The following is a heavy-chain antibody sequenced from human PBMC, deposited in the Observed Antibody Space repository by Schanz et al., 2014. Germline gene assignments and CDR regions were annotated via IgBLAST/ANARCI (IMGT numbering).Heavy chain of an antibody. D-gene: IGHD2-2*01. J-gene: IGHJ4*02. Sequence: EVQLVESGGGLVQPGGSLRLSCAASGFTFSTYAMAWLRQAPGKGLEWVSVIGVDGTTTYYADSVKGRFTISRDNSKNTLYLQMNSLRAEDTAVYYCARDVPINDYWGQGTPVTVSS. CDR1: GFTFSTYA. CDR3: ARDVPINDY. CDR2: IGVDGTTT. V-gene: IGHV3-23*04.